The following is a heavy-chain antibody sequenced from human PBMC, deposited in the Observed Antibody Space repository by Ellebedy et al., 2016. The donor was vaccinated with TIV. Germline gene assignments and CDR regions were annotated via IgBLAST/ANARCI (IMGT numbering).Heavy chain of an antibody. D-gene: IGHD3-10*01. V-gene: IGHV4-59*01. Sequence: SETLSLTCAVSGGSLSDNYWTWIRQPPGKGLEWIGYLYYTGSTNYNPSPKSRVTISVNTPRNQFSLKLNSVTAADTAVYYCVSSVSVDAFDLWGQGTMVTVSS. CDR2: LYYTGST. CDR1: GGSLSDNY. J-gene: IGHJ3*01. CDR3: VSSVSVDAFDL.